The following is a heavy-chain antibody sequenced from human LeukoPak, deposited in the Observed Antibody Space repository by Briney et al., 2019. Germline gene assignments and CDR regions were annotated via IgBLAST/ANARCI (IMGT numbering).Heavy chain of an antibody. J-gene: IGHJ5*02. D-gene: IGHD3-3*01. CDR3: ARAVSITIFGVVIMGPQYNWFDP. CDR2: IYHSGST. V-gene: IGHV4-30-2*01. CDR1: GGSISSGGYS. Sequence: PSETLSLTCAVSGGSISSGGYSWSWIRQPPGKGLEWIGYIYHSGSTYYNPSLKSRVTISVDRSKNQFSLKLSSVTAPDTAVYYCARAVSITIFGVVIMGPQYNWFDPWGQGTLVTVSS.